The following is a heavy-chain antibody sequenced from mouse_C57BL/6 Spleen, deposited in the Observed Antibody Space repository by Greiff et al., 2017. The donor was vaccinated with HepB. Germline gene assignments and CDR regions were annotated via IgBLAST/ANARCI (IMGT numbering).Heavy chain of an antibody. CDR2: ISDGGSYT. D-gene: IGHD3-1*01. V-gene: IGHV5-4*01. Sequence: EVKLMESGGGLVKPGGSLKLSCAASGFTFSSYAMSWVRQTPAKRLEWVATISDGGSYTDYPDNVKGRFPISRDNAKNNLYLQMSHLKSEDTAMYYCARDRERYFDYWGQGTTLTVSS. J-gene: IGHJ2*01. CDR3: ARDRERYFDY. CDR1: GFTFSSYA.